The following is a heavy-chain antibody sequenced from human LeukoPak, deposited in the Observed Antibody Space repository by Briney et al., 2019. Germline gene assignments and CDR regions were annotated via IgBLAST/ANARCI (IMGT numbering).Heavy chain of an antibody. D-gene: IGHD6-13*01. CDR2: IYSDGST. Sequence: HPGGSLRLSCAASGFSVSRNYMSWVHQAPGKGLEWVSIIYSDGSTYYVDSVKGRFTISRDNSKNTLYLQMNSLRAEDTAVYYCAKDLRSRIAAAGAPDYWGQGTLVTVSS. J-gene: IGHJ4*02. CDR3: AKDLRSRIAAAGAPDY. CDR1: GFSVSRNY. V-gene: IGHV3-66*01.